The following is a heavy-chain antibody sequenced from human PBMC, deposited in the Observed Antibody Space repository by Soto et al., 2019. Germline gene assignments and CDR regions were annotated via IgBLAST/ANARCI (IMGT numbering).Heavy chain of an antibody. Sequence: SETLSLTCAVSGGSISSGGYSWSWIRQPPGKGLEWIGYMYHSGSTYYNPSLKSRVTISIDRSKNQFSLKLSSVTAADTAGYYCARAPDYWGQGIQGTVSS. CDR2: MYHSGST. CDR1: GGSISSGGYS. V-gene: IGHV4-30-2*01. J-gene: IGHJ4*02. CDR3: ARAPDY.